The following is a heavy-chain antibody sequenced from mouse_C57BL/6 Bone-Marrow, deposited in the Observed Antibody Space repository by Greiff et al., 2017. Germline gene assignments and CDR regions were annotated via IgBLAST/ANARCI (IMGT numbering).Heavy chain of an antibody. V-gene: IGHV1-61*01. CDR2: IYPSDSET. J-gene: IGHJ1*03. D-gene: IGHD1-1*01. CDR1: GYTFTSYW. Sequence: QVQLQQPGAELVRPGSSVKLSCKASGYTFTSYWMDWVKQRPGQGLEWIGIIYPSDSETHYNQKFKDKATLTVDKSSSTAYMQLSSLTSEDSAVYYCARNYGSRNWYFDVWGTGTTVTVSS. CDR3: ARNYGSRNWYFDV.